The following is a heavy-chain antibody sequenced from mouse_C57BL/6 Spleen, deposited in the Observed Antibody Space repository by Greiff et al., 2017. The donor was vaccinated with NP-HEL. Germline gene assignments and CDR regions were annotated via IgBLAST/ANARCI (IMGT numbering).Heavy chain of an antibody. J-gene: IGHJ2*01. CDR2: IDPENGDT. D-gene: IGHD2-3*01. CDR3: TFYDSLYYFDY. CDR1: GFNIKDDY. V-gene: IGHV14-4*01. Sequence: EVKLVESGAELVRPGASVKLSCTASGFNIKDDYMHWVKQRPEQGLEWIGWIDPENGDTEYASKFQGKATITADTSSNTAYLQLSSLTSEDTAVYYCTFYDSLYYFDYWGQGTTLTVSS.